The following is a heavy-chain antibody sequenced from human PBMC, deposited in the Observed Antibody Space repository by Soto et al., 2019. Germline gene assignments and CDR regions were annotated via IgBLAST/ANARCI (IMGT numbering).Heavy chain of an antibody. CDR3: ARDYNLTTHAYDY. CDR2: IYFSGSA. D-gene: IGHD1-1*01. Sequence: TLSLTCTVSGGSISSGDYFWTWIRQLPGKGLEWMGYIYFSGSAYYNPSLKSRLTMSLDTSENQFSLRLTSVTAADTGLYFWARDYNLTTHAYDYWGQGILVTVSS. J-gene: IGHJ4*02. CDR1: GGSISSGDYF. V-gene: IGHV4-31*03.